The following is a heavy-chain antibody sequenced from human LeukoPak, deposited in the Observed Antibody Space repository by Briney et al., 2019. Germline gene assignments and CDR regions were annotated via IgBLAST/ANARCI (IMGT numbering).Heavy chain of an antibody. V-gene: IGHV3-74*01. J-gene: IGHJ4*02. Sequence: GGSLRLSCAASGFTFSSYWMHWVRQVPGKGLVWVSRINSDGSSTNYADSVKGRFTISRDNSKNTLYLQMNSLRAEDTAVYYCARRSGIAVAGAFDYWGQGTLVTVSS. CDR2: INSDGSST. CDR3: ARRSGIAVAGAFDY. CDR1: GFTFSSYW. D-gene: IGHD6-19*01.